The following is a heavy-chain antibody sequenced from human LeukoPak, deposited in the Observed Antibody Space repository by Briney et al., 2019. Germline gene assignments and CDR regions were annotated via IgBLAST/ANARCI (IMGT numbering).Heavy chain of an antibody. CDR2: SFYTGGT. CDR1: GGSISNYY. D-gene: IGHD3-22*01. V-gene: IGHV4-59*01. CDR3: ARGGGRGYSAFDI. J-gene: IGHJ3*02. Sequence: SETLSLTCTVSGGSISNYYWSWIPQPPGKGLEWIGYSFYTGGTNYNPSLKSRVTISVDTSKTQFTVKLSSVTAADTAMYYCARGGGRGYSAFDIWGQGTMVTVSS.